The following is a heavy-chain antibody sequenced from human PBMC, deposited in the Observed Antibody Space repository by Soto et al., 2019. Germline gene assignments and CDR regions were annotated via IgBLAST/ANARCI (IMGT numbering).Heavy chain of an antibody. V-gene: IGHV3-23*01. CDR2: INTSGGST. D-gene: IGHD6-19*01. J-gene: IGHJ6*02. Sequence: EVQLLESGGGLVQPGGSLRLSCAASGFTFSSYAMSWVRQAPGKGLEWVSTINTSGGSTLYADSVKGRFTISRDNSKNTLYLQMSSLRAEDTAVYYCAKGKSSGGGWSYGMDVWGQGTTVTVSS. CDR1: GFTFSSYA. CDR3: AKGKSSGGGWSYGMDV.